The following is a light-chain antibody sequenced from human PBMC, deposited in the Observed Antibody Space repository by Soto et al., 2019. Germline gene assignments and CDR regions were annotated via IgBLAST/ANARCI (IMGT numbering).Light chain of an antibody. Sequence: EIVLTQFPGTLSLSPGERATLSCRASQSVPSNYLAWYQQKPGQAPRLLIYDASDRATGIPDRFSGSGSGTEFTLTIRRLEPGDFAVYFCQQYGSSPRSFGGGTEVEIK. CDR1: QSVPSNY. J-gene: IGKJ4*01. V-gene: IGKV3-20*01. CDR2: DAS. CDR3: QQYGSSPRS.